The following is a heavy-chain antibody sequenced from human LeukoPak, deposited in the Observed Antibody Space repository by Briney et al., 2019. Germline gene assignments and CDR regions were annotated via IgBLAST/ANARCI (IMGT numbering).Heavy chain of an antibody. CDR1: GFTFSSYA. CDR3: ARDPTGDNWFDP. V-gene: IGHV3-30*01. D-gene: IGHD3-3*01. J-gene: IGHJ5*02. Sequence: GRSLRLSCAASGFTFSSYAMHWVRQAPGKGLEWVAVISYDGSNKYYADSVKGRFTISRDNSKNTLCLQMNSLRAEDTAVYYCARDPTGDNWFDPWGQGTLVTVSS. CDR2: ISYDGSNK.